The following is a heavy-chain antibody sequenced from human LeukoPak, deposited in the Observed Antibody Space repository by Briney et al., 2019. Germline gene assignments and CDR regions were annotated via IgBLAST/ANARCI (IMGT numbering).Heavy chain of an antibody. Sequence: GASVKVSCKASGYTFINYGISWVRQAPGQGLEWMGLISGYNGHTNYAQNVQGRVTMTTERSTSTAYMELRSLTSDDTAVYYYATNQGRFGAAAAGRDNDYWGQGTLVTVSS. D-gene: IGHD6-13*01. CDR2: ISGYNGHT. CDR1: GYTFINYG. V-gene: IGHV1-18*01. CDR3: ATNQGRFGAAAAGRDNDY. J-gene: IGHJ4*02.